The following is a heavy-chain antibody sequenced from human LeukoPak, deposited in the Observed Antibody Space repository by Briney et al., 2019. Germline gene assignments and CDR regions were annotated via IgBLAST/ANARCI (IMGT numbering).Heavy chain of an antibody. J-gene: IGHJ4*02. Sequence: GGSLRLSCAASGFTFDDYAMHWVRQAPGKGLEWVSGITWNSGRIGYADSVKGRFTISRDNAKNSLYLQMNSLRAEDTASYYCAKDGYYDSTGYIDYWGQGTVVTVSS. CDR2: ITWNSGRI. D-gene: IGHD3-22*01. CDR1: GFTFDDYA. V-gene: IGHV3-9*01. CDR3: AKDGYYDSTGYIDY.